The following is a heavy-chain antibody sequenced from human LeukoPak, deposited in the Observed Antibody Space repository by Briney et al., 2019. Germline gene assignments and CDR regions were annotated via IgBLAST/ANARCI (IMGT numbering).Heavy chain of an antibody. CDR3: TRVGYDFLYHYYMDV. J-gene: IGHJ6*03. V-gene: IGHV3-49*04. Sequence: GGSLRLSCTASGFTFGDYAMSWVRQAPGKGLEWVGFIRSKAYGGTTEYAAPVKGRFTISRDDSKSIAYLQMNSLKTEDTAVYYCTRVGYDFLYHYYMDVWGKGTTVTVSS. CDR2: IRSKAYGGTT. CDR1: GFTFGDYA. D-gene: IGHD3-3*01.